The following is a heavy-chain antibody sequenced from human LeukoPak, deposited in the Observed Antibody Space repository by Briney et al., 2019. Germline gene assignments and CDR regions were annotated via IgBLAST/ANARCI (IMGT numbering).Heavy chain of an antibody. Sequence: ASVKVSCKASGYTFTSYGISWVRQAPGQGLEWMGWISAYNGNTNYAQKLQGRVTMTTDTSTSTAYMELRSLRSDDTAVYYCARRTIVVADYYYYYMDVWGKGTTVTVPS. CDR3: ARRTIVVADYYYYYMDV. CDR1: GYTFTSYG. J-gene: IGHJ6*03. CDR2: ISAYNGNT. D-gene: IGHD3-22*01. V-gene: IGHV1-18*01.